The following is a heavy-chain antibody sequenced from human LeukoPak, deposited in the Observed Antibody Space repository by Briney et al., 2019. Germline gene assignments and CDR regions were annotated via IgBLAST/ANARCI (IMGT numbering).Heavy chain of an antibody. CDR1: GGSFSGYY. J-gene: IGHJ6*03. D-gene: IGHD2-8*01. Sequence: SETLSLTCAVYGGSFSGYYWSWIRQPPGKGLEWIGEINHSGSTNYNPSLKSRVTISVDTSKNQFSLKLSSVTAADTAVYYCARIYCTNGVCSPPHGAVRRHYYYYYMDVWGKGTTVTVSS. CDR3: ARIYCTNGVCSPPHGAVRRHYYYYYMDV. CDR2: INHSGST. V-gene: IGHV4-34*01.